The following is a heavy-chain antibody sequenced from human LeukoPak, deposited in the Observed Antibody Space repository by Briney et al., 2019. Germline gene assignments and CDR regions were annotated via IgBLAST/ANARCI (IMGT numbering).Heavy chain of an antibody. CDR3: ARVAGNCGGDCYRLVY. D-gene: IGHD2-21*01. Sequence: ASVEVSCKASGYTFTTYDINWVRQATGQGLEWMAWANPNSGNTGYAQKFQGRVTMTRNTSISTAYMELSSLRSEDTAVYYCARVAGNCGGDCYRLVYWGQGTLVTVAS. J-gene: IGHJ4*02. CDR2: ANPNSGNT. V-gene: IGHV1-8*01. CDR1: GYTFTTYD.